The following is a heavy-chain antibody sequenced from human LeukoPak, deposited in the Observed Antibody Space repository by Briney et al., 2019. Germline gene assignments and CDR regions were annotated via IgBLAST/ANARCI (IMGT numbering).Heavy chain of an antibody. CDR3: ARLLAGGHRDY. Sequence: TSETLSLTCTVSGGSISSSSYYWGWIRQPPGKGLEWIGSIYYSGSTYYSPSLKSRVTISVDTSKNQFSLKLSSVTAADTAVYYCARLLAGGHRDYWGQGTLVTVSS. CDR1: GGSISSSSYY. CDR2: IYYSGST. V-gene: IGHV4-39*01. D-gene: IGHD3-10*01. J-gene: IGHJ4*02.